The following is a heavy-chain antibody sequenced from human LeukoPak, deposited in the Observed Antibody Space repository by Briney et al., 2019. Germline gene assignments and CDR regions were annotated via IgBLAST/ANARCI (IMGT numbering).Heavy chain of an antibody. V-gene: IGHV4-59*12. CDR3: ARDSYYYDSGSFDY. CDR2: IYYSGST. CDR1: GGSISSYY. D-gene: IGHD3-10*01. J-gene: IGHJ4*02. Sequence: PSETLSLTCTVSGGSISSYYWSWIRQPPGKGLEWIGYIYYSGSTNYNPSLKSRVTISVDTSKNQFSLKLSSVTAADTAVYYCARDSYYYDSGSFDYWGQGTLVTVAS.